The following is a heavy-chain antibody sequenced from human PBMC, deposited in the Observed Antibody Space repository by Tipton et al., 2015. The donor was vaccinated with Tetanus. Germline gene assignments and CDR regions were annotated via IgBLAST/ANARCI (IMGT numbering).Heavy chain of an antibody. V-gene: IGHV3-53*05. D-gene: IGHD7-27*01. CDR1: GFIVSSHY. CDR3: ARMVNWGRYLDY. CDR2: MYSGGDT. J-gene: IGHJ4*02. Sequence: SLRLSCVASGFIVSSHYMSWVRQAPGKGLEWVSVMYSGGDTYYGDSVKGRFTISRDDPTNKLFLQMNSLTPEDTAVYHCARMVNWGRYLDYWGQGTLVTVSS.